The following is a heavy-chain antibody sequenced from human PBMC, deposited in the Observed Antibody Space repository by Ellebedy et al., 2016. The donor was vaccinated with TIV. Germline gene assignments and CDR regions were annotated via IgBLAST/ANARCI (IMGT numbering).Heavy chain of an antibody. D-gene: IGHD3-16*01. J-gene: IGHJ4*02. V-gene: IGHV1-46*01. Sequence: AASVTVSCKTSGYTFTRYYMHWVRQAPGQGLEWMGIINPSGASTSYAQRFQGRVTMTRDTSTSTVYMELSSLRFEDTAVYYCARDGNYIMITFGGVPDYWGQGTLVTVSS. CDR3: ARDGNYIMITFGGVPDY. CDR2: INPSGAST. CDR1: GYTFTRYY.